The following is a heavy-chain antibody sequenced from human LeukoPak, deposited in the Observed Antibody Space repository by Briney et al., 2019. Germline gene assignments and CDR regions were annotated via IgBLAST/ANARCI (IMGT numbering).Heavy chain of an antibody. CDR1: GGSISSYY. J-gene: IGHJ5*02. CDR3: ARRSTNYYDSSGYYP. CDR2: IYYSGST. V-gene: IGHV4-59*01. D-gene: IGHD3-22*01. Sequence: SETLSLTCTVSGGSISSYYWSWIRQPPGKGLEWIGYIYYSGSTNYNPSLKSRVTISVDTSKNQFSLKLSSVTAADTAVYYCARRSTNYYDSSGYYPWGQGTLVTVSS.